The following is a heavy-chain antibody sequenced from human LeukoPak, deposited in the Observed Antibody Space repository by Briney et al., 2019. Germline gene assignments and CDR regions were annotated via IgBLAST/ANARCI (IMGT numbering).Heavy chain of an antibody. Sequence: PRGSLRLSCAASGFTFSSYGMHRVRQAPGKGLEWVAVISYDGSNKYYADSVKGRFTISRDNSKNTLYLQMNSLRAEDTAVYYCAKDSGRYSSREQFDYWGQGTLVTVSS. V-gene: IGHV3-30*18. CDR3: AKDSGRYSSREQFDY. D-gene: IGHD6-13*01. CDR2: ISYDGSNK. CDR1: GFTFSSYG. J-gene: IGHJ4*02.